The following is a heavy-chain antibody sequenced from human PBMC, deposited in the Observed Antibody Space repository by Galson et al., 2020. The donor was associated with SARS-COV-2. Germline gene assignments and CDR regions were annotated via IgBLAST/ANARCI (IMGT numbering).Heavy chain of an antibody. J-gene: IGHJ6*03. CDR2: ISSSSSYI. V-gene: IGHV3-21*01. Sequence: GESLKISCAASGFTFSSYSMNWVRQAPGKGLEWVSSISSSSSYIYYADSVKGRFTISRDNAKNSLYLQMNSLRAEDTAVYYCARDSEPIVLMVYAITYYYMDVWGKGTMVTVSS. CDR3: ARDSEPIVLMVYAITYYYMDV. D-gene: IGHD2-8*01. CDR1: GFTFSSYS.